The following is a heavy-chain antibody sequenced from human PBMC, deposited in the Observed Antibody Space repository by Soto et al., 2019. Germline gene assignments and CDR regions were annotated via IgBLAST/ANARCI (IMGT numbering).Heavy chain of an antibody. CDR1: GFTFSSYA. Sequence: PGGSLRLSCAASGFTFSSYAMSWVRQAPGKGLEWVSAISGSGGSTYYADSVKGRFTISRDNSKNTLYLQMNSLRAEDTAVYYCAKARPHYDFWSGYWPFVDYWGQGTLVTVSS. CDR3: AKARPHYDFWSGYWPFVDY. J-gene: IGHJ4*02. CDR2: ISGSGGST. D-gene: IGHD3-3*01. V-gene: IGHV3-23*01.